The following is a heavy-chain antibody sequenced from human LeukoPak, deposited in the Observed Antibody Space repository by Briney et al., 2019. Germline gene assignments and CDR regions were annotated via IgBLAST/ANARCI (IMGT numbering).Heavy chain of an antibody. Sequence: PSETLSLTCAVYGGSLSGHYWNWIRQAPGKRLEWIGKINHRGSTNYNPSLESRVTISVDTSKNQFSLKLSSVTAADTAVYYCARCPKYQLLCARWFDPWGQGTLVTVSS. CDR1: GGSLSGHY. CDR3: ARCPKYQLLCARWFDP. J-gene: IGHJ5*02. CDR2: INHRGST. V-gene: IGHV4-34*01. D-gene: IGHD2-2*01.